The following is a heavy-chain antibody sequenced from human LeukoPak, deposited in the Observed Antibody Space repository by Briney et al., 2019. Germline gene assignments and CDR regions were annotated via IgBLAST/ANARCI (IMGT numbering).Heavy chain of an antibody. D-gene: IGHD2-2*01. CDR3: AKVWADCSSTSCSADAFDI. Sequence: PGGSLRLSCAASGFTFSSYDMNWVRQAPGKGLEWVSSISSGSGFINYADSVKDRFTISRDNAKNSLYLQMNSLRAEDTAVYYCAKVWADCSSTSCSADAFDIWGQGTMVTVSS. J-gene: IGHJ3*02. CDR2: ISSGSGFI. V-gene: IGHV3-21*01. CDR1: GFTFSSYD.